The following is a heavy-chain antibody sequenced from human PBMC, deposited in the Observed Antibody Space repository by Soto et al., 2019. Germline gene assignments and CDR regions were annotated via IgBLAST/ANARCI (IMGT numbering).Heavy chain of an antibody. Sequence: GGSLRLSCAASGFTFSSYSMNWVRQAPGKGLEWVSYISSSSSTIYYADSVKGRFTISRDNAKNSLYLQMNSLRAEDTAVYYCARQKSGYSSGWYTEPYFQHWGQGTLVTVSS. V-gene: IGHV3-48*01. D-gene: IGHD6-19*01. CDR1: GFTFSSYS. CDR3: ARQKSGYSSGWYTEPYFQH. CDR2: ISSSSSTI. J-gene: IGHJ1*01.